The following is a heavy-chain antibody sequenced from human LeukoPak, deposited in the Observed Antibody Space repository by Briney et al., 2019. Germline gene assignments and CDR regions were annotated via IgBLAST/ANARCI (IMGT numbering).Heavy chain of an antibody. CDR3: ARDRVGVVVPAAMPID. D-gene: IGHD2-2*01. Sequence: ASVKVSCKASGYTFTSYYMHWVRRAPGQGLEWMGIINPSGGSTSYAQKFQGRVTMTRDTSTSTVYMELSSLRSEDTAVYYCARDRVGVVVPAAMPIDWGQGTLVTVSS. CDR2: INPSGGST. CDR1: GYTFTSYY. J-gene: IGHJ4*02. V-gene: IGHV1-46*01.